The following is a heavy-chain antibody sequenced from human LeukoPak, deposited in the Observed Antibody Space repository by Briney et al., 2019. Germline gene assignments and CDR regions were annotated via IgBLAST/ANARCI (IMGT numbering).Heavy chain of an antibody. D-gene: IGHD2-15*01. CDR2: IYHSGST. Sequence: SETLSLTCAVSGGSISSSNWWSWVRQPPGKGLEWIGEIYHSGSTNYNPSLKSRVTISVDKSKNQFSLKLSSVTAADTAVYYCARDGVVVAPTTGDWYFDLWGRGTLVTVSS. J-gene: IGHJ2*01. V-gene: IGHV4-4*02. CDR1: GGSISSSNW. CDR3: ARDGVVVAPTTGDWYFDL.